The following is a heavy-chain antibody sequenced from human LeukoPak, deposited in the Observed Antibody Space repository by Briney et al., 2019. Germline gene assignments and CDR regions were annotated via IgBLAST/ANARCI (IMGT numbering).Heavy chain of an antibody. CDR2: INTDGSTT. CDR3: ARGGYYYDGSGYSYSLGY. Sequence: PGGSLRLSCAASGFTFSTYWMHWVRQAPGKGLVWVSRINTDGSTTSYADSVKGRFTISRDNAKNTLYLQMNSLRAEDTAVYYCARGGYYYDGSGYSYSLGYWGQGTLVTVSS. J-gene: IGHJ4*02. V-gene: IGHV3-74*01. D-gene: IGHD3-22*01. CDR1: GFTFSTYW.